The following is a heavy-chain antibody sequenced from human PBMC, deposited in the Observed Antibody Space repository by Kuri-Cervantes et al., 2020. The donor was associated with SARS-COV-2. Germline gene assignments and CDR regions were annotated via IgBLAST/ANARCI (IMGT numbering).Heavy chain of an antibody. CDR3: ARPQGYCSGGSCPDAFDI. CDR1: ESTFSSYA. V-gene: IGHV3-30-3*01. D-gene: IGHD2-15*01. CDR2: ISYDGSNK. J-gene: IGHJ3*02. Sequence: GGSLRLSCAASESTFSSYAMHWVRQAPGKGLEWVGVISYDGSNKDYADSVKGRFTISRDNSNNTLYLQMNSLRAEDTAVYYCARPQGYCSGGSCPDAFDIWGQGTMVTVSS.